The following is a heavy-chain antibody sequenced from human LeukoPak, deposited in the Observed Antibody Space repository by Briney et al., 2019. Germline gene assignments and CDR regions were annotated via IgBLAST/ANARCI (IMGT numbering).Heavy chain of an antibody. CDR1: GGSINRNY. CDR3: ARVSSSWPHYYFDY. J-gene: IGHJ4*02. Sequence: PSETLSLTCTVSGGSINRNYWSWIRQPAGKGLEWMGRVYSRGSITYNPSLESRVTMSVDTSKNEFYLKLTSVTAADTAVYYCARVSSSWPHYYFDYWGQGTLVTVSS. D-gene: IGHD6-13*01. CDR2: VYSRGSI. V-gene: IGHV4-4*07.